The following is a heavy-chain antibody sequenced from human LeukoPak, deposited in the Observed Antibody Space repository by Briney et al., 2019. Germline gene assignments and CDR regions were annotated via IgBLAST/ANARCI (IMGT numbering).Heavy chain of an antibody. Sequence: GGSLRLSCAASGFTFSSYAMSWVRQAPGQGLEWVSAISGSGGSTYYADSVKGRFTISRDNSKNTLYLQMNSLRAEDTAVYYCAKDQYYYDSSGAAFDIWGQGTMVTVSS. V-gene: IGHV3-23*01. CDR3: AKDQYYYDSSGAAFDI. J-gene: IGHJ3*02. CDR2: ISGSGGST. D-gene: IGHD3-22*01. CDR1: GFTFSSYA.